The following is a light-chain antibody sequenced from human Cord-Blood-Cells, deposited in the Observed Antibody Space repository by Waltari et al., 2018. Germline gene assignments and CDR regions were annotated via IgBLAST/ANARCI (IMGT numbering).Light chain of an antibody. Sequence: DIQMTQSPSSLSASVGDRVTITCRASQSISSYLNWYQQKPGKAPKLLIYAASSLQSGVPSRFSGSGSGTDFTLTNSSLQPEDFATYYCQQSYSTPITFGQGHDWRLN. CDR3: QQSYSTPIT. CDR1: QSISSY. CDR2: AAS. V-gene: IGKV1-39*01. J-gene: IGKJ5*01.